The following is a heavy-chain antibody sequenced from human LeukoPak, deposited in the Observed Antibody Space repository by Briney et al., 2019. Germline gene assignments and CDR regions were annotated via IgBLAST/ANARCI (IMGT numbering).Heavy chain of an antibody. CDR1: GYTFTGYY. Sequence: ASVKVSCKASGYTFTGYYIHWVRQAPGQGPEWMGWINPHSGATNYAQKFQGRVTLTRVTSISTAYMELTRLTSDDTAMYYCARGAGSSWFDYWGQGALVTVS. CDR3: ARGAGSSWFDY. D-gene: IGHD6-13*01. V-gene: IGHV1-2*02. J-gene: IGHJ4*02. CDR2: INPHSGAT.